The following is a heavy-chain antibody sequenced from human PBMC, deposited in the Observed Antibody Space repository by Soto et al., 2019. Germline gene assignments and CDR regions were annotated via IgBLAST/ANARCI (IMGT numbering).Heavy chain of an antibody. D-gene: IGHD2-15*01. CDR1: GGSISSGGYS. J-gene: IGHJ3*02. CDR2: IYHSGST. CDR3: ARSGVVVVAATDTDAFDI. Sequence: SETLSLTCAVSGGSISSGGYSWSWIRQPSGKGLEWIRYIYHSGSTYYNPSLKSRVTISVDRSKNQFSLKLSSVTAADTAVYNCARSGVVVVAATDTDAFDIWGQGTMVTVSS. V-gene: IGHV4-30-2*01.